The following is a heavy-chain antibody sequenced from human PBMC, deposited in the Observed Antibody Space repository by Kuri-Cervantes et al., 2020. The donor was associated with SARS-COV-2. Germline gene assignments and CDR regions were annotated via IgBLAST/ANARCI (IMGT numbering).Heavy chain of an antibody. CDR2: IYYSGST. CDR3: ARDSPEYSSSSSVPFDY. CDR1: GGSISSGDFS. J-gene: IGHJ4*02. D-gene: IGHD6-6*01. Sequence: SETLSLTCSVSGGSISSGDFSWNWIRQPPGKGLEWIGYIYYSGSTNYNLSLKSRVTISVDTSKNQFSLKLSSVTAADTAVYYCARDSPEYSSSSSVPFDYWGQGTLVTVSS. V-gene: IGHV4-61*08.